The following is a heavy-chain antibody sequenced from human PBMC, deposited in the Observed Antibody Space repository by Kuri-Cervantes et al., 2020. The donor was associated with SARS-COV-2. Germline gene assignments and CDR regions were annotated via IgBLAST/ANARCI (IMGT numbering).Heavy chain of an antibody. CDR1: GDTFSSYA. Sequence: SVKVSCKASGDTFSSYAISWVRQAPGQGLEWMGGIIPIFGTANYAQKFQGRVTITADESTSTAYMELSSLRSDDTAVYYCVRFRYYDSSRNASDIWGQGTLVTVSS. V-gene: IGHV1-69*13. CDR3: VRFRYYDSSRNASDI. D-gene: IGHD3-22*01. CDR2: IIPIFGTA. J-gene: IGHJ3*02.